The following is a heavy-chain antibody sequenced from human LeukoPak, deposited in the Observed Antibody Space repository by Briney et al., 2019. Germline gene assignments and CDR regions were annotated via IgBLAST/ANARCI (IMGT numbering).Heavy chain of an antibody. CDR2: INHSGST. J-gene: IGHJ4*02. CDR3: ARDLKGSGWYQAPDFDY. CDR1: GGSFSGYY. V-gene: IGHV4-34*01. Sequence: SETLSLTCAVYGGSFSGYYWSWIRQPPGKGLEWIGEINHSGSTNYNPSLKSRVTISVDTSKNQFSLKLSSVTAEDTAVYYCARDLKGSGWYQAPDFDYWGQGTLVTVSS. D-gene: IGHD6-19*01.